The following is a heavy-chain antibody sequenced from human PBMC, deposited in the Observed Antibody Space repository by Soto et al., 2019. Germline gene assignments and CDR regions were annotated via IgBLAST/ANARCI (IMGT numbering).Heavy chain of an antibody. CDR2: IWYDGTQK. V-gene: IGHV3-33*01. CDR1: GFTFNTYS. D-gene: IGHD4-17*01. J-gene: IGHJ4*02. CDR3: ATAGGTTVTGLWHFDS. Sequence: QVHLEESGGGVVQPGRSLRLSCEASGFTFNTYSMHWVRQPPVQGLEWLAAIWYDGTQKYYADSVKGRFIISRDNSKKTLYLEMNSLRAEDTAVYYCATAGGTTVTGLWHFDSWGQGTLVTVSS.